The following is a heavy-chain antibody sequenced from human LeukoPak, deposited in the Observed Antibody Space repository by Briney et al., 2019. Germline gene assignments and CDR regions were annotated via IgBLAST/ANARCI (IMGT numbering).Heavy chain of an antibody. CDR1: GGSTKSGGYY. D-gene: IGHD3-10*01. Sequence: PSETLSLTCGVSGGSTKSGGYYWSWVRQHPGKGLEWIGYIYYSGKTYYNPSLKSRVTISLGSSESKNQFSLKMTSVTAADTAVYYCARVSTYGFIRSSAFDVWGQGTLVTVSS. CDR3: ARVSTYGFIRSSAFDV. V-gene: IGHV4-31*11. CDR2: IYYSGKT. J-gene: IGHJ3*01.